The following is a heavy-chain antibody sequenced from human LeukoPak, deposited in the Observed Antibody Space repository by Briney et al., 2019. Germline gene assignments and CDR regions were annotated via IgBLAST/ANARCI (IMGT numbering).Heavy chain of an antibody. V-gene: IGHV1-69*05. CDR1: GGTFSSYA. J-gene: IGHJ6*02. Sequence: ASVKVSCKASGGTFSSYAISWVRQAPGQGLEWMGGIIPIFGTANYAQKFQGRVTMTRDTSTSTVYMELSSLRSEDTAVYYCARANPLTATVPIYGMDVWGQGTTVTVSS. CDR2: IIPIFGTA. D-gene: IGHD4-17*01. CDR3: ARANPLTATVPIYGMDV.